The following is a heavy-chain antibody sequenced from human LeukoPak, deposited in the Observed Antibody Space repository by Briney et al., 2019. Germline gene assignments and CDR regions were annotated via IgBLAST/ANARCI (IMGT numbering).Heavy chain of an antibody. CDR1: GFTFSSYW. CDR2: MKEDGSQK. Sequence: GGSLRLSCAASGFTFSSYWMSWVRQAPGKGLEWVANMKEDGSQKYYVDSVKGRFTISRDNAKNSLYLQTNSLRAEDTALYYCLRDYQGYWGQGTLVTVSS. J-gene: IGHJ4*02. D-gene: IGHD6-13*01. V-gene: IGHV3-7*01. CDR3: LRDYQGY.